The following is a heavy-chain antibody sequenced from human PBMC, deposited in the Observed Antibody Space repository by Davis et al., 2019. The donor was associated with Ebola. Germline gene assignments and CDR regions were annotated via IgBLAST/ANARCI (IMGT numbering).Heavy chain of an antibody. Sequence: LRLSCTVSGGSISSGDYYWSWIRQPPGKGLEWIGYIYYSGSTYYNPSLKSRVTISVDTSKNQFSLKLSSVTAADTAVYYCARITMVRGAHYYYYGMDVWGKGTTVTVSS. V-gene: IGHV4-30-4*01. CDR3: ARITMVRGAHYYYYGMDV. CDR1: GGSISSGDYY. J-gene: IGHJ6*04. D-gene: IGHD3-10*01. CDR2: IYYSGST.